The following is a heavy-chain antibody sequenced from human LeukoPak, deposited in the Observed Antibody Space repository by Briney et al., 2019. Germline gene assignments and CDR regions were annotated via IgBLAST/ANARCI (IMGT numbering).Heavy chain of an antibody. J-gene: IGHJ4*02. CDR2: IKQDGSEK. CDR3: ARENWTNDY. V-gene: IGHV3-7*01. Sequence: GGSLRLSCAASGFTFTTYWMTRVRQAPGKRLEWVANIKQDGSEKNYVDSVKGRFTISRDNAKNSVYLQMNSLRAEDTAVYYCARENWTNDYWGQGTLVTVSS. D-gene: IGHD1/OR15-1a*01. CDR1: GFTFTTYW.